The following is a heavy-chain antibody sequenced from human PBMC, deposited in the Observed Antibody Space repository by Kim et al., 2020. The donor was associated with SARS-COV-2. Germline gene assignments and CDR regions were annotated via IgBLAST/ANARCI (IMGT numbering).Heavy chain of an antibody. CDR3: ASSSSSGICDY. V-gene: IGHV4-34*01. CDR2: INHSGST. D-gene: IGHD6-6*01. Sequence: SETLSLTCAVYGGSFSGYYWSWIRQPPGKGLEWIGEINHSGSTNYNPSLKSRVTISVDTSKNQFSLKLSSVTAADTAVYYCASSSSSGICDYWGQGTLVTVSS. CDR1: GGSFSGYY. J-gene: IGHJ4*02.